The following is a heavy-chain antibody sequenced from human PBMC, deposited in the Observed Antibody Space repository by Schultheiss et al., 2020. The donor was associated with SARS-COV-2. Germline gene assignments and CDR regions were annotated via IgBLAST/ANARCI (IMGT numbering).Heavy chain of an antibody. Sequence: ASVKVSCKASGYTFTSYDINWVRQAPGQGLEWMGWISAYNGNTNYAQKLQGRVTMTTDTSTSTAYMELSSLRSDDTAVYYCATNIAVAGTYGMDVWGQGTTVTVSS. D-gene: IGHD6-19*01. CDR3: ATNIAVAGTYGMDV. CDR2: ISAYNGNT. V-gene: IGHV1-18*01. J-gene: IGHJ6*02. CDR1: GYTFTSYD.